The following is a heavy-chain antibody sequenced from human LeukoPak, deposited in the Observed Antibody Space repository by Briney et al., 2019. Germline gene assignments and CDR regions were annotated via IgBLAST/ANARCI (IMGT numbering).Heavy chain of an antibody. CDR1: GFTFSSYA. V-gene: IGHV3-23*01. J-gene: IGHJ4*02. CDR3: AKGGLRFLEWLSDY. CDR2: ISGSGGST. D-gene: IGHD3-3*01. Sequence: PGGSLRLSCAASGFTFSSYAMSWVRQAPGKGLEWVSAISGSGGSTYYADSVKGRFTISRDNSKNTLYLQMNSLRAEDTAVYYCAKGGLRFLEWLSDYWGQGTLVTVSS.